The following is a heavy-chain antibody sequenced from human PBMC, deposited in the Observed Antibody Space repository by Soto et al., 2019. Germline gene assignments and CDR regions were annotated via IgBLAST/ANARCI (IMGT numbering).Heavy chain of an antibody. CDR1: GFTFSSYS. D-gene: IGHD2-15*01. CDR3: AGCSAGGCYRRGALDM. V-gene: IGHV3-21*04. CDR2: ISSSSSYI. J-gene: IGHJ3*02. Sequence: GGSLRLSCAASGFTFSSYSMNWVRQAPGKGLEWVSSISSSSSYIYYADSVKGRFTISRDNAKNSLFLHMNSLRAEDSAVYYCAGCSAGGCYRRGALDMWGQGTMVTVSS.